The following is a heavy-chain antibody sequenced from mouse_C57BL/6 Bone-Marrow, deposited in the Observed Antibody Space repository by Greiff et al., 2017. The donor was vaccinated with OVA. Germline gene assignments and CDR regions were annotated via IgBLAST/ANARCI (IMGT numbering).Heavy chain of an antibody. CDR2: INPYNGGT. CDR1: GYTFTDYY. Sequence: EVQLQQSGPVLVKPGASVKMSCKASGYTFTDYYMNWVKQSHGKSLEWIGVINPYNGGTSYNQKFKGKATLTVDKSSSTAYMELNSLTSEDSAVYYCARGGAYGNYFDYWGQGTTLTVSS. V-gene: IGHV1-19*01. D-gene: IGHD2-1*01. CDR3: ARGGAYGNYFDY. J-gene: IGHJ2*01.